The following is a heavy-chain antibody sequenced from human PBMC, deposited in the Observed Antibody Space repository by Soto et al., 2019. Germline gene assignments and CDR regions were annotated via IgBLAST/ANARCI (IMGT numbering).Heavy chain of an antibody. Sequence: QITLKESGPALVKPTQTLTLTCTFSGFSLTTAGLGVTWIRQPPGKAPEWLALVYWNGDARYSPSLRNRLTIPKDTSRNQVVLTMTNVDPVDTATYYCGHRSSSFDFWGNDYWGQGIQVTVSS. CDR1: GFSLTTAGLG. D-gene: IGHD3-3*01. CDR3: GHRSSSFDFWGNDY. V-gene: IGHV2-5*01. CDR2: VYWNGDA. J-gene: IGHJ4*02.